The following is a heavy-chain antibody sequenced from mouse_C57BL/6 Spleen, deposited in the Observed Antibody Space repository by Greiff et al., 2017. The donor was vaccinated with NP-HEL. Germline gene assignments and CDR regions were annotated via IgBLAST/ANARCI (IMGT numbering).Heavy chain of an antibody. CDR3: ARSRSTTVGAMDY. CDR1: GYAFSSYW. D-gene: IGHD1-1*01. V-gene: IGHV1-80*01. CDR2: IYPGDGDT. Sequence: VQLQQSGTELVKPGASVKISCKASGYAFSSYWMNWVKQRPGKGLEWIGQIYPGDGDTNYNGKFKGKATLTADKSSSTAYMQLSSLTSEDSAVYFCARSRSTTVGAMDYWGQGTSVTVSS. J-gene: IGHJ4*01.